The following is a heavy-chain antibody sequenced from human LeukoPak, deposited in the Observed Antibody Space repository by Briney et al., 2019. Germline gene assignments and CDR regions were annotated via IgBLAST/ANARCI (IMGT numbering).Heavy chain of an antibody. CDR3: AKDIAARPTYYYMDV. CDR1: GSTFDDYA. CDR2: ISWNSGSI. D-gene: IGHD6-6*01. Sequence: SGRSLRLSCVASGSTFDDYAMHWGRQAPGKGLEWVSGISWNSGSIGYAESVKGRVTISRDNAKSSLYLQMNSLRAEAMALYYCAKDIAARPTYYYMDVWGKGTTVTV. V-gene: IGHV3-9*03. J-gene: IGHJ6*03.